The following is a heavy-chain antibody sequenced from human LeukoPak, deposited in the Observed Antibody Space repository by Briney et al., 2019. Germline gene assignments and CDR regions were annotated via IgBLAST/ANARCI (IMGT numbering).Heavy chain of an antibody. J-gene: IGHJ5*02. Sequence: SETLSLTCAVYGGSFSGYYWSWMRQPPGKGVEWIGEIYHSGSSNYNPSLNSRVTISVDTSKNQFPLKLSSVPATDTAVYYCARGRSSYYGAGSPRRLDPWGQGTLVTVSS. CDR1: GGSFSGYY. D-gene: IGHD3-10*01. CDR3: ARGRSSYYGAGSPRRLDP. CDR2: IYHSGSS. V-gene: IGHV4-34*01.